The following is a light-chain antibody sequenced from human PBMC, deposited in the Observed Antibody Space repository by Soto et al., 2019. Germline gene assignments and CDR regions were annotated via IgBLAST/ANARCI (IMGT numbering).Light chain of an antibody. CDR3: QQYGSSPPWT. CDR2: GAS. Sequence: EMLMTQSPATLSVSPGERATLSCRASQSVARKLAWYQQKPGQAPRLLIYGASSRATGIPDRFSGSGSGTDFTLTISRLEPEDFAVYYCQQYGSSPPWTFGQGTKVDIK. CDR1: QSVARK. J-gene: IGKJ1*01. V-gene: IGKV3-20*01.